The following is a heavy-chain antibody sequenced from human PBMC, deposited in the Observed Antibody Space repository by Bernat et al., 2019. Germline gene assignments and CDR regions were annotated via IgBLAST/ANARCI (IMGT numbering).Heavy chain of an antibody. V-gene: IGHV3-53*01. CDR3: ASSDYSDTGGYRGIYFDY. Sequence: EMQLVESGGGLIQPGGSLRLSCAASGFTVSSNYMSWVRQTPGKGLEWVSIIYSGGNTYYADSVKGRFTISRDISKNTLYLEMHSLRAGDTAVYYCASSDYSDTGGYRGIYFDYWGQGTLVTVSS. CDR2: IYSGGNT. D-gene: IGHD3-22*01. CDR1: GFTVSSNY. J-gene: IGHJ4*02.